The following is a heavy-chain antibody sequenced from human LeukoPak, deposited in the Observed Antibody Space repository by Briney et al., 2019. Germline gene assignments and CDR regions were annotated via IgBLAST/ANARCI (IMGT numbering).Heavy chain of an antibody. D-gene: IGHD3-10*01. J-gene: IGHJ4*02. V-gene: IGHV4-59*08. CDR1: GGSISSYY. CDR3: ASHYYYGSGSYYKSPPLDY. Sequence: SETLSLTCTVSGGSISSYYWSWIRQPPGKGLEWIGYIYYSGSTNYNPSLKSRVTISVDTSKNQFSLKLSSVTAADTAVYYCASHYYYGSGSYYKSPPLDYWGQGTLVTVSS. CDR2: IYYSGST.